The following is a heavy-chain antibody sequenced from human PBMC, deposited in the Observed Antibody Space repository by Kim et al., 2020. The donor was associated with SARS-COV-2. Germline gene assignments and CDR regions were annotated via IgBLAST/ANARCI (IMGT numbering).Heavy chain of an antibody. CDR1: GFTFSAYA. CDR3: AKDIGVFAHDFVY. D-gene: IGHD2-8*01. V-gene: IGHV3-20*04. Sequence: GGSLRLSCAASGFTFSAYAMSWVRQAPGKGLEWVSGINWNGGSTDYADSVKGRFTISRDNAKNSLYLQMNSLRAEDTALYYCAKDIGVFAHDFVYWGQGT. CDR2: INWNGGST. J-gene: IGHJ4*02.